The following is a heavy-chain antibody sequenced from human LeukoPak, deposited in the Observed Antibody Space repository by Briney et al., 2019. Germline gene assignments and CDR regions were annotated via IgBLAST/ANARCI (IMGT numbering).Heavy chain of an antibody. J-gene: IGHJ4*02. CDR2: ITGSDDAT. Sequence: PGGSLRLSCAASGFTFSSAAMTWVRQAPGKGLEWVSTITGSDDATYYADSVKGRFTISRDFSRNTVGLQMNSLSTEDTAIYYCAKGPQLYSGYHPDYWGQGTLVTVSS. CDR1: GFTFSSAA. V-gene: IGHV3-23*01. D-gene: IGHD5-12*01. CDR3: AKGPQLYSGYHPDY.